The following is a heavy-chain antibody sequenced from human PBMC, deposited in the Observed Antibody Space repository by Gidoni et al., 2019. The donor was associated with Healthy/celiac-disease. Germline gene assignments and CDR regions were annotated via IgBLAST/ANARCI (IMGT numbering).Heavy chain of an antibody. CDR1: GLTFSSYA. D-gene: IGHD5-18*01. CDR3: AKDGQLWLRFDY. Sequence: EVQQLESGGGLVQPGGSLRLSCPASGLTFSSYAMSWVRQAPGKGLEWVSAISGSGGSTYYADSVKGRFTISRDNSKNTLYLQMNSLRAEDPAVYYWAKDGQLWLRFDYWGQGTLVTVSS. CDR2: ISGSGGST. V-gene: IGHV3-23*01. J-gene: IGHJ4*02.